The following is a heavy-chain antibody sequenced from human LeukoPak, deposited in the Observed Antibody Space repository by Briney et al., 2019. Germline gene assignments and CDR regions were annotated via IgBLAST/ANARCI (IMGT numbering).Heavy chain of an antibody. V-gene: IGHV3-21*01. Sequence: PGRSLRLSCAASGFTFSSHAMHWIRQAPGKGLEWVSCISSSSGYISYADSVKGRFTISRDNAKNSLYLQMNSLRAEDTAVYYCARSTYSSSSSDYWGQGTLVTVSS. J-gene: IGHJ4*02. CDR2: ISSSSGYI. CDR3: ARSTYSSSSSDY. D-gene: IGHD6-13*01. CDR1: GFTFSSHA.